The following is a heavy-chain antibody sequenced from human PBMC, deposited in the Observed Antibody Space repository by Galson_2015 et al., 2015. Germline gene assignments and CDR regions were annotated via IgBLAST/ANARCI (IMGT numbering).Heavy chain of an antibody. J-gene: IGHJ4*02. Sequence: QSGAEVKKPGESLRISCKGSGYSFTSYWISWVRQMPGKGLEWMGRIDPSDSYTNYSPSFQGHVTISADKSISTAYLQWSSLKASDTAMYYCARIVVVPAAIKGYFDYWGQGTLVTVSS. V-gene: IGHV5-10-1*01. CDR1: GYSFTSYW. D-gene: IGHD2-2*02. CDR3: ARIVVVPAAIKGYFDY. CDR2: IDPSDSYT.